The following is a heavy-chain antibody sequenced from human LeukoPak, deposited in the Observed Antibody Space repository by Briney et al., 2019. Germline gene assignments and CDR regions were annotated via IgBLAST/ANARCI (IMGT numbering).Heavy chain of an antibody. CDR3: ARGLFAFDY. Sequence: SETLSLTCAVYGGSFSGYYWSWIRQPPGKGLEWIGEINHSGSTNYNPSLRSRVTISVDTSKNQFSLKLSSVTAADTAVYYCARGLFAFDYWGQGTLVTVSS. J-gene: IGHJ4*02. V-gene: IGHV4-34*01. CDR1: GGSFSGYY. CDR2: INHSGST. D-gene: IGHD3-3*01.